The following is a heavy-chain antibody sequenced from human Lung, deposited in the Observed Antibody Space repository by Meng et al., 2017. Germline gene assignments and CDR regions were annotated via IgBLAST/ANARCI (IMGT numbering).Heavy chain of an antibody. CDR1: GGSRSSGTYS. CDR3: AGGPWELDF. CDR2: IFYDGRT. D-gene: IGHD1-26*01. V-gene: IGHV4-61*01. J-gene: IGHJ4*02. Sequence: PLQESGPGLVRPSATLSLTCTVSGGSRSSGTYSWSWIRQPPGKGLEWIGYIFYDGRTSYNPSLKSRVTMSTDTSKNQLSLKLSSVTAADTAVYYCAGGPWELDFWGQGTLVTVSS.